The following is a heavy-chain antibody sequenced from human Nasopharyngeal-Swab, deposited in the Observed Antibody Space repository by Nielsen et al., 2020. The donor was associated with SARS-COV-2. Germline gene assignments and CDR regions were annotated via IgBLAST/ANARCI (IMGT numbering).Heavy chain of an antibody. V-gene: IGHV5-51*01. CDR2: IYPGDSDT. J-gene: IGHJ4*02. CDR3: ARPVVPAATFPYY. Sequence: VRQMPGKGLERMGIIYPGDSDTRYSPSFQGQVTNSADKSISTAYLQWSSLKASDTAMYYCARPVVPAATFPYYWGQGTLVTVSS. D-gene: IGHD2-2*01.